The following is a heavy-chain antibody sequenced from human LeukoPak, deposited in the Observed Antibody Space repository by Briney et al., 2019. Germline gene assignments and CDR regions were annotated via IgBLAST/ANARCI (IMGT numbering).Heavy chain of an antibody. CDR3: ARGEVYYYDSSGYYYYYYYMDV. D-gene: IGHD3-22*01. V-gene: IGHV3-74*01. CDR2: INSDGSST. CDR1: GFTFSSYW. Sequence: GGSLRLSCAASGFTFSSYWMRWVRQAPGKGLVWVSRINSDGSSTSYADSVKGRFTISRDNAKNTLYLQMNSLRAEDTAVYYCARGEVYYYDSSGYYYYYYYMDVWGKGTTVTVSS. J-gene: IGHJ6*03.